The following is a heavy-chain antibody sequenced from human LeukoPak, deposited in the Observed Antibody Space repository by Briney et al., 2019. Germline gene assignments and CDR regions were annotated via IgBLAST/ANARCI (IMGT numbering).Heavy chain of an antibody. CDR3: VRRNYYDSSGYYYEWLGP. D-gene: IGHD3-22*01. CDR2: IYPGDSDT. CDR1: GYTFAKYW. Sequence: GESLKISCQASGYTFAKYWIGWVRQMPGKGLEWMGIIYPGDSDTRYGPSFQGQFTISVDKSINTAYLQWIRLKASDTAMYYCVRRNYYDSSGYYYEWLGPWGQGTLVTVSS. V-gene: IGHV5-51*01. J-gene: IGHJ5*02.